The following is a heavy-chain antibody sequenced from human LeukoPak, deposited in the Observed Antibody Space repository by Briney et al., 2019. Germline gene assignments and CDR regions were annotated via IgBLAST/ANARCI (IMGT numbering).Heavy chain of an antibody. D-gene: IGHD3-3*01. J-gene: IGHJ4*02. Sequence: ASVKVSCKASGYTFTGYYMHWVRQAPGQGREWMGWINPNSGGTNYAQKFQGRVTMTRDTSISTAYMELSRLRSDETAVYYCARSILEWLLPDYWGQGTLVTVSS. V-gene: IGHV1-2*02. CDR2: INPNSGGT. CDR3: ARSILEWLLPDY. CDR1: GYTFTGYY.